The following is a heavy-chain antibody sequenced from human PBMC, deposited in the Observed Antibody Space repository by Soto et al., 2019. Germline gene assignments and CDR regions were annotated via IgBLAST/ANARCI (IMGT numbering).Heavy chain of an antibody. CDR2: ISYDGSNK. J-gene: IGHJ4*02. V-gene: IGHV3-30*18. Sequence: GGSLRLSCAASGFTFSSYGMHWVRQAPGKGLEWVAVISYDGSNKYYADSVKGRFTISRDNSKNTLYLQMNSLRAEDTAVYYCAKDKVSKSTLLWIVGAVDYWGQGTLVTVSS. CDR1: GFTFSSYG. CDR3: AKDKVSKSTLLWIVGAVDY. D-gene: IGHD1-26*01.